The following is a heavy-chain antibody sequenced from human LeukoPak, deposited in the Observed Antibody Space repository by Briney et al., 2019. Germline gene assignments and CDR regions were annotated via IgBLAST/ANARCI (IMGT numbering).Heavy chain of an antibody. CDR3: ARNGYGGWDFDY. Sequence: GGSLRLSCVASGFSFISYAMSWVRQAPGKGLEWVSVISGSGGSTNYADSVKGRFTISRDASKKTLSLQMNSLRAEDTAVYYCARNGYGGWDFDYWGRGTLVTVSS. CDR2: ISGSGGST. V-gene: IGHV3-23*01. J-gene: IGHJ4*02. CDR1: GFSFISYA. D-gene: IGHD5-18*01.